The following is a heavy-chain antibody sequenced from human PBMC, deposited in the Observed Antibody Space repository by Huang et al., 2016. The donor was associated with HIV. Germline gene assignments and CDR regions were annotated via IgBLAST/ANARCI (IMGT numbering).Heavy chain of an antibody. D-gene: IGHD2-15*01. V-gene: IGHV3-30*18. CDR2: ISYDGRSQ. CDR1: GFKLSGFG. Sequence: QVHLVESGGGVVQPGGSLRLSCAASGFKLSGFGMHWVRQAPGKGLGWVAVISYDGRSQFYTVSVKGRFTISRDNSDNTLSLQMKGLRPDDTAVYYCAKESRWFSDFDHWGQGVLVSVSS. J-gene: IGHJ4*02. CDR3: AKESRWFSDFDH.